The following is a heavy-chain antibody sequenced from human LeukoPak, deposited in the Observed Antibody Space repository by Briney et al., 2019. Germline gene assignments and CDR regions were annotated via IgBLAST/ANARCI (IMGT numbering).Heavy chain of an antibody. V-gene: IGHV3-23*01. CDR1: GFTFGSYA. CDR2: ISGSGDNS. D-gene: IGHD3-3*01. J-gene: IGHJ4*02. Sequence: GGSLRLSCAASGFTFGSYALSWVRQAPGKGLQWVSSISGSGDNSYYADSVKGRFTISRDNSKNALYLQMNSLRAEDTAVYYCAKVPYHDFWNGYYPVFDYWGQGTLVTVSS. CDR3: AKVPYHDFWNGYYPVFDY.